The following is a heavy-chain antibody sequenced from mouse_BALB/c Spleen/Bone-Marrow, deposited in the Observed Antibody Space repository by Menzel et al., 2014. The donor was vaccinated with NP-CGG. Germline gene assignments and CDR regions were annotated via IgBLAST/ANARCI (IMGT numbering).Heavy chain of an antibody. V-gene: IGHV2-9*02. J-gene: IGHJ3*01. CDR2: IWAGGST. D-gene: IGHD2-4*01. CDR1: GFSLTSYG. CDR3: ASMITTAWFAY. Sequence: VKLVESGPGLVSPSQSLSITCTVSGFSLTSYGVHWVRQPPGKGLEWLGVIWAGGSTNYNSALMSRLSISKDNSKSQVFLKMNSLQTDDTAMYYCASMITTAWFAYWGQGTLVIVSA.